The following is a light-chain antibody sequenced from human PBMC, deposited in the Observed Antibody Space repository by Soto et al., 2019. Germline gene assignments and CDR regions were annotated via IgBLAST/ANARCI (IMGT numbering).Light chain of an antibody. Sequence: EIVMTQSPATLSVSPGETATLSCRASQTIDKYMAWYQQKPGQAPRLLVTDASTRAPGIPARFSGSRSGTEFTLTISSLQSEDFAVYYCHQYNNWPQTFGQGTKLEIK. CDR2: DAS. CDR1: QTIDKY. V-gene: IGKV3D-15*01. CDR3: HQYNNWPQT. J-gene: IGKJ1*01.